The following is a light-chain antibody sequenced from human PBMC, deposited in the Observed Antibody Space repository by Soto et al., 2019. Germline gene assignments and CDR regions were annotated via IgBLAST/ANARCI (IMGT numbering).Light chain of an antibody. Sequence: QSALPQPASVSGSPGQSITISCTGTSSDVGGYNYVSWYQQHPGKAPQLMIYDVSNRPSGVSNRFSGSKSGNTASLTISGLQAEDEADYYCSSYTSSSTVFGTGTKVTVL. V-gene: IGLV2-14*01. CDR2: DVS. J-gene: IGLJ1*01. CDR1: SSDVGGYNY. CDR3: SSYTSSSTV.